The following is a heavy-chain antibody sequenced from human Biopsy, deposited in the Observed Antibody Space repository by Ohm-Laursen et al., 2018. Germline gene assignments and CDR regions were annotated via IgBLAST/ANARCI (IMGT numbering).Heavy chain of an antibody. CDR2: IRNT. CDR1: GGDINNYY. V-gene: IGHV4-59*04. CDR3: AQTRNDYGGFYFDY. J-gene: IGHJ4*02. D-gene: IGHD4/OR15-4a*01. Sequence: PSQTLSLTCHVSGGDINNYYWGWIRQPPGKGLEWIGTIRNTYFRTSLKVRVTMSVDTSKNQSSLKLSSVTAADTGVYYCAQTRNDYGGFYFDYWGRGTLVTVSS.